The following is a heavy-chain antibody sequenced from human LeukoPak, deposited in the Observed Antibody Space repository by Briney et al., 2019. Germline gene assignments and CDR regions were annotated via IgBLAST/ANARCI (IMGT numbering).Heavy chain of an antibody. V-gene: IGHV4-39*02. D-gene: IGHD3-22*01. CDR1: GGSISSSNYY. Sequence: SETLSLTCSVSGGSISSSNYYWGWIRQPPGKGLEWIGSISYSGNTYYNPSLKSRVIISADTSKNHLSLRLSSVTAADTAVYYCARIVVVITNFDYWGQGTLVTVSS. CDR3: ARIVVVITNFDY. CDR2: ISYSGNT. J-gene: IGHJ4*02.